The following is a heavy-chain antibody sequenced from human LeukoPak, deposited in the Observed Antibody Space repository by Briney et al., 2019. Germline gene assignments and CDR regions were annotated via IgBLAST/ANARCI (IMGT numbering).Heavy chain of an antibody. CDR1: GYSISSGYY. CDR3: ASRPTTVNFDY. Sequence: SETLSLTCTLSGYSISSGYYWGWIRQPPGKGLEWIGSIYHSASTYYNPSLKSRVTISVDTSKNQFSLKLSSVTAADAAVYYCASRPTTVNFDYWGQGTLVTVSS. J-gene: IGHJ4*02. CDR2: IYHSAST. V-gene: IGHV4-38-2*02. D-gene: IGHD1-14*01.